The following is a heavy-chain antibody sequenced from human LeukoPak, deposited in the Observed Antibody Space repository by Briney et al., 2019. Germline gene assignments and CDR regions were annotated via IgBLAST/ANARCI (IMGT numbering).Heavy chain of an antibody. V-gene: IGHV4-61*02. CDR3: ARDLEYSSSSGAFDI. CDR2: IYTSGST. D-gene: IGHD6-6*01. Sequence: PSETLSLTCTVSGGSISSGSYYWNWIRQPAGKGLEWIGRIYTSGSTNYNPSLKSRVTISVDTSKNQFSLKLSSVTAADTAVYYCARDLEYSSSSGAFDIWGQGTMVTVSS. CDR1: GGSISSGSYY. J-gene: IGHJ3*02.